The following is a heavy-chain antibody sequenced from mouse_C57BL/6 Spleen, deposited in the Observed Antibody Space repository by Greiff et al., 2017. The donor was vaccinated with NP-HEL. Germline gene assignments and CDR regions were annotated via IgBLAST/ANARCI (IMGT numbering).Heavy chain of an antibody. Sequence: VQLQQSGAELVRPGASVKLSCTASGFNIKDDYMHWVKQRPEQGLEWIGWIDPENGDTEYASKFQGKATITADTSSNTAYLQLSSLTSEDTAVYYCLYSNYYAMDYWGQGTSVTVSS. CDR3: LYSNYYAMDY. D-gene: IGHD2-5*01. CDR2: IDPENGDT. J-gene: IGHJ4*01. CDR1: GFNIKDDY. V-gene: IGHV14-4*01.